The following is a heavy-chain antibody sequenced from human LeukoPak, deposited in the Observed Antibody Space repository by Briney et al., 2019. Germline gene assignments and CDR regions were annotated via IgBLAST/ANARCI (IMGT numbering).Heavy chain of an antibody. V-gene: IGHV3-53*01. CDR2: IYSGGST. J-gene: IGHJ4*02. D-gene: IGHD6-6*01. Sequence: GGSLRLSCAASGFTVSSNYMSWVRQAPGKGLEWVSVIYSGGSTYYADSVKGRFTISRDNSKNTLYLQMNSLRAEDTAVYYCARGIAARPQYYFDYWGQGTLVTVSS. CDR1: GFTVSSNY. CDR3: ARGIAARPQYYFDY.